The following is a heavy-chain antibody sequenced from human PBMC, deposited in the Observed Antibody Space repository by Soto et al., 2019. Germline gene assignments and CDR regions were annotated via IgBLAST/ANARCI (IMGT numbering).Heavy chain of an antibody. CDR1: GFTFSSYA. J-gene: IGHJ5*02. CDR2: ISYDGSNK. V-gene: IGHV3-30-3*01. Sequence: PGGSLRLSCAASGFTFSSYAMHWVRQAPGKGLEWVAVISYDGSNKYYADSVKGRFTISRDNSKNTLYLQMNSLRAEDTAVYYCARPRDPWGQGTLVTVSS. CDR3: ARPRDP.